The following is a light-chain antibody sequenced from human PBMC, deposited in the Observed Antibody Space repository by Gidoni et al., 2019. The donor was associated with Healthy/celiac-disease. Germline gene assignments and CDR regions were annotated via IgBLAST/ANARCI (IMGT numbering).Light chain of an antibody. CDR1: QGISSY. J-gene: IGKJ4*01. CDR3: QQYYSYPLT. CDR2: AAS. Sequence: IRLTHSPSSFSASTGDRVTITCRASQGISSYLAWYQQKPGKAPKLLIYAASSLQSGVPSRFSGSGAGTDFNLTISCLQSEDFATYYCQQYYSYPLTCGGGTKVEIK. V-gene: IGKV1-8*01.